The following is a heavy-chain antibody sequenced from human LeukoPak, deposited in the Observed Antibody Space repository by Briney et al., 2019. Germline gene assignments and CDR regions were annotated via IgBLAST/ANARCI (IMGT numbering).Heavy chain of an antibody. CDR1: GASISSGGYY. J-gene: IGHJ4*02. CDR3: VQRCSSTSCPFDY. V-gene: IGHV4-30-4*08. CDR2: IYYSGST. Sequence: SETLSLTCTVSGASISSGGYYWSWIRQHPGKGLEWIGYIYYSGSTYYNPSLKSRVTISVDTSKNQFSLKLSSVTAADTAVYYCVQRCSSTSCPFDYWGQGTLVTVSS. D-gene: IGHD2-2*01.